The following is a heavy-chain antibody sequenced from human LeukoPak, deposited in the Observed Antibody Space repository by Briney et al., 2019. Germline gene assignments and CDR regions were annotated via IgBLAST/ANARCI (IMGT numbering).Heavy chain of an antibody. CDR1: GYTFTSYD. D-gene: IGHD3-22*01. Sequence: WASVKVSCKASGYTFTSYDINWVRQATGQGLEWMGWMNPNSGSTGYAQKFQGRVTMTRNTSISTAYMELSSLRSEDTAVYYCARRLDYDSSGYYSPYNWFDPWGQGTLVTVSS. CDR2: MNPNSGST. J-gene: IGHJ5*02. V-gene: IGHV1-8*01. CDR3: ARRLDYDSSGYYSPYNWFDP.